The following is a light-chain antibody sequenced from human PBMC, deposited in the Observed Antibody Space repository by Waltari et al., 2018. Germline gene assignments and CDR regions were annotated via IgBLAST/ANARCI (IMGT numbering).Light chain of an antibody. CDR3: MEAVQTLT. CDR2: SVS. CDR1: PSPLHSNGNMY. J-gene: IGKJ4*01. Sequence: IVLTQSPGPLSVPHGETVSNSCRSSPSPLHSNGNMYLDWYLQTPGQSPQLLIYSVSNRPSGVPDRVSGSGSGTDFTLKISRVEAEDVGVYYCMEAVQTLTFGGGTKVEIK. V-gene: IGKV2-28*01.